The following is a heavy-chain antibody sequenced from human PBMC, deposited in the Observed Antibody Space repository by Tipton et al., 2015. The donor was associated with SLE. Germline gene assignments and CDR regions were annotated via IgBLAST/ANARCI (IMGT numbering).Heavy chain of an antibody. J-gene: IGHJ4*02. CDR1: GGSFSGYY. V-gene: IGHV4-34*01. CDR3: ARDLSGSPGDY. CDR2: INHSGST. D-gene: IGHD1-26*01. Sequence: SLTCAVYGGSFSGYYWSWIRQPPGKGLEWIGEINHSGSTNYNPSLKSRVTISVDTSKNQFSLKLSSVTAADTAVYYCARDLSGSPGDYWGQGTLVTVSS.